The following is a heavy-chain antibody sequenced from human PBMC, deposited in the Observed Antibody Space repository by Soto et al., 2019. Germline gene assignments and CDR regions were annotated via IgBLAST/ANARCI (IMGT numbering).Heavy chain of an antibody. CDR2: ISGSGGST. J-gene: IGHJ4*02. CDR1: GFTFSSYA. Sequence: GSLRLSCAASGFTFSSYAMSWVRQAPGKGLEWVSAISGSGGSTYYADSVKGRFTIPRDNSKNTLYLQMNSLRAEDTAVYYCAKEYGSSSGWYPDYWGQGTLVTVSS. V-gene: IGHV3-23*01. D-gene: IGHD6-19*01. CDR3: AKEYGSSSGWYPDY.